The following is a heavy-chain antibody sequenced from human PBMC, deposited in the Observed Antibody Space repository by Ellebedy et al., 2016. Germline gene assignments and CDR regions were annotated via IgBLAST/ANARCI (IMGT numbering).Heavy chain of an antibody. Sequence: GGSLRLXXAASGLTFSNFFMSWVRQAPGKGLEWVATISGNGDKRDFADSVQGRFTISRDNFRNTLHLQMNNLRGEDTAVYYCRQGHYADYWGQGTLVTVSS. V-gene: IGHV3-23*01. J-gene: IGHJ4*02. CDR2: ISGNGDKR. CDR1: GLTFSNFF. CDR3: RQGHYADY.